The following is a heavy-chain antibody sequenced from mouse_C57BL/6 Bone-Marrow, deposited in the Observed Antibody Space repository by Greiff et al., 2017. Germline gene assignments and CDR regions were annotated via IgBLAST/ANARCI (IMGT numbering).Heavy chain of an antibody. CDR3: TTEGVTTRLYAMDY. V-gene: IGHV14-4*01. J-gene: IGHJ4*01. Sequence: VQLQQSGAELVRPGASVKLSCTASGFNIKDDYMHWVKQRPEQGLEWIGWIDPENGDTEYASKFQGKATITADTSSNTAYLQLSSLTSEDTAVYYCTTEGVTTRLYAMDYWGQGTPVTVSS. CDR1: GFNIKDDY. CDR2: IDPENGDT. D-gene: IGHD2-2*01.